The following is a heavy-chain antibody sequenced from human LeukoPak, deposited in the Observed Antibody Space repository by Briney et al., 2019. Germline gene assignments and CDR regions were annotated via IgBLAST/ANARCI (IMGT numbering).Heavy chain of an antibody. J-gene: IGHJ4*02. CDR2: IYTSGST. V-gene: IGHV4-61*02. Sequence: SQTLSLTCTVSGGSISSDNYYWSWIRQPAGKGLEWIVRIYTSGSTNYNPSLKSRVTISVDTSKNQVALKLSSVTAADTAVYFCASSKRGGGSGYWGQGTLVTVSS. CDR3: ASSKRGGGSGY. D-gene: IGHD2-15*01. CDR1: GGSISSDNYY.